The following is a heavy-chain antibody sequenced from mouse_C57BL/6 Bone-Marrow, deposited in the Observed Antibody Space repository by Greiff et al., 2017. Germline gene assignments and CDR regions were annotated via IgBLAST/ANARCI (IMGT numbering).Heavy chain of an antibody. CDR3: ANSRAWFAY. J-gene: IGHJ3*01. CDR1: GYTFTSYW. V-gene: IGHV1-50*01. D-gene: IGHD1-1*01. CDR2: IDPSDSYT. Sequence: VQLQQPGAELVKPGASVKLSCKASGYTFTSYWMQWVKQRPGQGLEWIGEIDPSDSYTNYNQKFKGKATLTVDTSSSTAYMQRSSLTSGDSAVYYCANSRAWFAYWGQGTLVTVSA.